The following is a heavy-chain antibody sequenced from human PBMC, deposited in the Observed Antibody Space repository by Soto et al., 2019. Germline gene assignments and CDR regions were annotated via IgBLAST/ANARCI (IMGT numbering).Heavy chain of an antibody. V-gene: IGHV3-33*01. Sequence: QVQLVESGGGVVQPGRSLRLSCAASGFTFSSYGMHWVRQAPGKGLEWVAVIWYDGSNKYYADSVKGRFTISRDNSKNTPYLQMNSLRAEDTAVYYCARPMSGTAGVLDYWGQGSLVTVSS. J-gene: IGHJ4*02. CDR1: GFTFSSYG. D-gene: IGHD1-1*01. CDR3: ARPMSGTAGVLDY. CDR2: IWYDGSNK.